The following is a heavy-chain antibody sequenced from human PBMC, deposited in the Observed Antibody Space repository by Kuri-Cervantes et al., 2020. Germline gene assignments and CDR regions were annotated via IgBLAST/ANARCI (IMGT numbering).Heavy chain of an antibody. CDR3: AREEVVFFDYYGMDV. J-gene: IGHJ6*02. D-gene: IGHD2-15*01. CDR2: INSGGSST. V-gene: IGHV3-74*01. CDR1: GFTFSSYW. Sequence: GESLKISCAASGFTFSSYWMHWVRQAPGKGLVWVSRINSGGSSTSYADSVKGRFTISRDNAKNTLYLQMNSLRAEDTAAYYCAREEVVFFDYYGMDVWGQGTTVTVSS.